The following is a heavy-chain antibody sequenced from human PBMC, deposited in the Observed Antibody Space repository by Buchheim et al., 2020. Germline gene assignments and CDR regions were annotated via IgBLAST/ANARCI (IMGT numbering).Heavy chain of an antibody. Sequence: QVQLVQSGAEVKKPGASVKVSCKASGYTFTSYAMHWVRQAPGQRLEWMGWINAGNGNTKYSQKFQGRVTITRDTSARTAYMELSSLRSEDTAVYYCASEKYYDSSGYGRWAYFDYWGQGTL. V-gene: IGHV1-3*01. J-gene: IGHJ4*02. CDR1: GYTFTSYA. D-gene: IGHD3-22*01. CDR2: INAGNGNT. CDR3: ASEKYYDSSGYGRWAYFDY.